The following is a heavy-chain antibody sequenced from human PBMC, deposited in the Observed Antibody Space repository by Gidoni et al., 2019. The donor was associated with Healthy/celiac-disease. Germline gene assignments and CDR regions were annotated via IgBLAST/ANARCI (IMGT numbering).Heavy chain of an antibody. CDR1: GCSISSSSYY. CDR3: ARASFLVDTAMDNAYYFDY. CDR2: IYYSGST. J-gene: IGHJ4*02. Sequence: QLQLQESGPGLVKPSETLSLPCTVSGCSISSSSYYWGCIRQPPGKGLEWIGSIYYSGSTYYNPSLKSRVTISVDTSKNQFSLKLSSVTAADTAVYYGARASFLVDTAMDNAYYFDYWGQGTLVTVSS. V-gene: IGHV4-39*07. D-gene: IGHD5-18*01.